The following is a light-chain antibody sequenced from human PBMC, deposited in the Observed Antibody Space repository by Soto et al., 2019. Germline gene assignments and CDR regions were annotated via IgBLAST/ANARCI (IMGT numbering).Light chain of an antibody. CDR3: SSYTGSTTLV. CDR1: SSDVGGYNY. CDR2: AVS. J-gene: IGLJ1*01. Sequence: QSALTQPASVSGSPGQSITISCTGTSSDVGGYNYVSWYQQHPGKAPKLFIFAVSNRPSGVSNRFSGSKSGNTASLTISGLQAEDGADYYCSSYTGSTTLVFGTGTKVTVL. V-gene: IGLV2-14*01.